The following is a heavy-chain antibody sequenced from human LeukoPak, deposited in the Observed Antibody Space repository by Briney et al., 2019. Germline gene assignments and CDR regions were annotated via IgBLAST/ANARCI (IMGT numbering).Heavy chain of an antibody. V-gene: IGHV3-23*01. CDR3: AKGVVVAPDVTPFDY. CDR1: GFTFISYA. D-gene: IGHD2-2*01. J-gene: IGHJ4*02. Sequence: GGTLRLSCAASGFTFISYAMSWVRQAPGKGLEWVSGISGRGASKYYADSVKGRLTISRDNSKNTLYLQMNSLRAEDTAVYYCAKGVVVAPDVTPFDYWGQGTLVTVSS. CDR2: ISGRGASK.